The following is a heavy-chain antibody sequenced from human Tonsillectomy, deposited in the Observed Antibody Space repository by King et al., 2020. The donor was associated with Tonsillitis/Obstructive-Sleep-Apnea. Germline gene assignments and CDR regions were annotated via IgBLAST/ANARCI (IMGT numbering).Heavy chain of an antibody. CDR1: GDSIRSSTYY. Sequence: LQLQESGPGLVKPSETLSLTCTVSGDSIRSSTYYWGWIRQPPGKGLEWIGSISYSGSTYYNPSLKSRVTISVDTSKNQFSLKLSSVTAEDTAVYYGARLPYDHYMDVWGKGTTVTV. V-gene: IGHV4-39*01. CDR3: ARLPYDHYMDV. CDR2: ISYSGST. J-gene: IGHJ6*03.